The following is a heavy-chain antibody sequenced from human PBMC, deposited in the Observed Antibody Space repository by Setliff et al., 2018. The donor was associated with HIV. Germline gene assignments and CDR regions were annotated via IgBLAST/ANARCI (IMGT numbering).Heavy chain of an antibody. D-gene: IGHD1-26*01. Sequence: GASVKVSCKASGDTFRSRAFNWVRQAPGQGPEWMGGIIPMFGTANYAQKFQGRVTITADESTSTVYMELSSLRSDDTALYYCAREGNSGHGGQIEFDYWG. CDR1: GDTFRSRA. CDR3: AREGNSGHGGQIEFDY. J-gene: IGHJ4*01. V-gene: IGHV1-69*13. CDR2: IIPMFGTA.